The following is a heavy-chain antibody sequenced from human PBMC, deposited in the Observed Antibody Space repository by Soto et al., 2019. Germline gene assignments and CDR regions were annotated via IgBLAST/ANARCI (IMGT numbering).Heavy chain of an antibody. CDR3: ARDKGSRSYYYGPYPFDY. V-gene: IGHV1-69*13. D-gene: IGHD3-22*01. CDR2: ITPIFATT. CDR1: GVTFNGYS. Sequence: SVKVSCKASGVTFNGYSFTWVRQAPGQRLEWVGGITPIFATTTYAPKYQGRVTITADESTDTAYLELNRLQSDDTAVYYCARDKGSRSYYYGPYPFDYWGQGTQVTVSS. J-gene: IGHJ4*02.